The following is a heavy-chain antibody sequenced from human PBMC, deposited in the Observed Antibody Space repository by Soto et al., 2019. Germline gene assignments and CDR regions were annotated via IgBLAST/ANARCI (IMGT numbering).Heavy chain of an antibody. CDR3: ARYYYVATGYHYAFDY. J-gene: IGHJ4*02. D-gene: IGHD3-22*01. Sequence: PGGSMRVSCAAAGFTISNSAGTWVRQAPGKGLEWVSTISGSGTTYYADSVEGRFTISRDNSNNTLCLQLHSLRAEDSALYYCARYYYVATGYHYAFDYWGRGTLVTVSS. V-gene: IGHV3-23*01. CDR2: ISGSGTT. CDR1: GFTISNSA.